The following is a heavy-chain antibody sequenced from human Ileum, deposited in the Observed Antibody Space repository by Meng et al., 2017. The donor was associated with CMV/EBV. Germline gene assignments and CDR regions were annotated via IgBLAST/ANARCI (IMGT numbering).Heavy chain of an antibody. CDR2: ISYSGST. V-gene: IGHV4-39*01. J-gene: IGHJ4*02. CDR3: ARHDYSSSWFDY. CDR1: GGSISSSSSY. Sequence: VPGGSISSSSSYWGWIRQPPGKGLEWIGRISYSGSTYYNPSLKSRVTISVDTSKNQFSLKLSSVTAADTAVYYCARHDYSSSWFDYWGQGTLVTVSS. D-gene: IGHD6-6*01.